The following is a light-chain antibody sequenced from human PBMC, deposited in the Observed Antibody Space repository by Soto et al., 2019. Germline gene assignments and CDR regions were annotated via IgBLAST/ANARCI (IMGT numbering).Light chain of an antibody. CDR1: SSDVGSYIL. CDR2: EGT. Sequence: QSALTQPASVSGYPGQSITISCTGTSSDVGSYILVSWYQQHPGKAPKLMIYEGTKRPSGVSNRFSGSTSGNTASLTISGLQAEDEADYYCCSYAGNSNWVFGGGAKLTVL. J-gene: IGLJ2*01. CDR3: CSYAGNSNWV. V-gene: IGLV2-23*01.